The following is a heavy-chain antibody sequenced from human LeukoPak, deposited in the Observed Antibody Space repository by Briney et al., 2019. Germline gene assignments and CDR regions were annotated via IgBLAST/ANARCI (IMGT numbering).Heavy chain of an antibody. V-gene: IGHV4-38-2*02. CDR3: AREVDGPVLYY. CDR2: IYHSGST. D-gene: IGHD4-17*01. CDR1: GYSIRSGYH. J-gene: IGHJ4*02. Sequence: AETLSLTCSVSGYSIRSGYHWAWLRQAPGTGLEWMGSIYHSGSTYYNPSLKSRDTISVHTSKNQFSLKPSSVTAADTAVYYCAREVDGPVLYYWGQGTLVTVSS.